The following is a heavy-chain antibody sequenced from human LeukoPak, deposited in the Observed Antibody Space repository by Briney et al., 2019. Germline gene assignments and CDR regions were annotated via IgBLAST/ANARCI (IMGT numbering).Heavy chain of an antibody. CDR2: INHSGTT. J-gene: IGHJ4*02. CDR3: ARGRLARAPYFDY. V-gene: IGHV4-34*01. D-gene: IGHD3-10*01. Sequence: SETLSLPCAVYGGSFSGYYWSWIRQPPGKGLEWIGEINHSGTTNYNPSLKSRVTISVDTSKNQFSLKLSSVTAADTAVYYCARGRLARAPYFDYWGQGTLVIVSS. CDR1: GGSFSGYY.